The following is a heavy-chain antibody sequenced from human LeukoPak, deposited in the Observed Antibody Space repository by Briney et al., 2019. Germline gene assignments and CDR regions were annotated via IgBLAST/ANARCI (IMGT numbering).Heavy chain of an antibody. V-gene: IGHV4-31*03. J-gene: IGHJ4*02. CDR3: ARGGDYDDRNTFDY. D-gene: IGHD4-17*01. CDR1: GGSISSGDYY. Sequence: PSQTLSLTCTVSGGSISSGDYYWSWIRQHPGKGLEWIGYIYYSGSTYYNPSLKSRVTISVDTSKNQFSLKVTSVTAADTAVYYCARGGDYDDRNTFDYWGQGTLVTVSS. CDR2: IYYSGST.